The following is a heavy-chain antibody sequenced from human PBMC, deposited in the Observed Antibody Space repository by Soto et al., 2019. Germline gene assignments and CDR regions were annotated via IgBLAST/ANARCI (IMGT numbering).Heavy chain of an antibody. CDR2: IDPSDSYT. CDR3: ARSPPTGITILGVAPPTGSMDV. J-gene: IGHJ6*02. D-gene: IGHD3-3*01. V-gene: IGHV5-10-1*01. CDR1: GYSFTSYW. Sequence: PGESLKISCKGSGYSFTSYWISWVRQMPGKGLEWMGRIDPSDSYTNYSPSFQGHVTIPADKSISTAYLQWSSLKASDNAMYYCARSPPTGITILGVAPPTGSMDVWGQGTTVTVSS.